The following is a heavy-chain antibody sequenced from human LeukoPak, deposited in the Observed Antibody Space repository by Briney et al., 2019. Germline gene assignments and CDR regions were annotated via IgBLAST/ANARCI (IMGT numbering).Heavy chain of an antibody. CDR1: GFTVSSNY. CDR2: IYSGGST. Sequence: GGSLRLSCAASGFTVSSNYMSWVRQAPGKGLEWVSVIYSGGSTYYADSVKGRFTISRDNSKNTLYLQMNSLRAEDTAVYYCARCRLWFGELLQYYYGMDVWGQGTTVTVSS. V-gene: IGHV3-66*01. J-gene: IGHJ6*02. D-gene: IGHD3-10*01. CDR3: ARCRLWFGELLQYYYGMDV.